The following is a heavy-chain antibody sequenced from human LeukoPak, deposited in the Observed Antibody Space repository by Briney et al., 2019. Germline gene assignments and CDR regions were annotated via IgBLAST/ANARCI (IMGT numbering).Heavy chain of an antibody. J-gene: IGHJ4*02. CDR3: ARDSVKYYYDSSGYSKPPYYFDY. Sequence: ASVKVSCKASGYTFTSYYMHWVRQAPGQGLEWMGIINPSGGSTSYAQKFPGRVTMTRDTSTSTVYMELSSLRSEDTAVYYCARDSVKYYYDSSGYSKPPYYFDYWGQGTLVTVSS. CDR1: GYTFTSYY. CDR2: INPSGGST. V-gene: IGHV1-46*03. D-gene: IGHD3-22*01.